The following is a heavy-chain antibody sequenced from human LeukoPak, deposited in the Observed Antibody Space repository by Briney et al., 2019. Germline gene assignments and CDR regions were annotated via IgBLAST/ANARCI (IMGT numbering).Heavy chain of an antibody. Sequence: SETLSLTCTVSAYSISSGYYWGWFRQPPGKGLEWIGSIYHRGSTFYNPSLKSRVTISVDTSKNQFSLNLKSVTAADTAVYYCARGSDSWGQGTLVTVSS. CDR1: AYSISSGYY. D-gene: IGHD6-6*01. CDR3: ARGSDS. CDR2: IYHRGST. J-gene: IGHJ4*02. V-gene: IGHV4-38-2*02.